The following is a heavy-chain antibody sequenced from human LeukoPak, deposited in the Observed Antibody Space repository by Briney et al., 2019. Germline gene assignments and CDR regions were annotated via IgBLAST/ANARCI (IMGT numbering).Heavy chain of an antibody. CDR3: GTSAYVYGYFDY. CDR1: GFTFDDYA. CDR2: ISWNSGSI. V-gene: IGHV3-9*01. Sequence: GRSLRLSCAASGFTFDDYAMHWVRQDPGKGLEWVSGISWNSGSIGYADSVKGRFTISRDNAKNSLYLQMNSLRAEDTALYYCGTSAYVYGYFDYWGQGTLVTVSS. D-gene: IGHD3-10*01. J-gene: IGHJ4*02.